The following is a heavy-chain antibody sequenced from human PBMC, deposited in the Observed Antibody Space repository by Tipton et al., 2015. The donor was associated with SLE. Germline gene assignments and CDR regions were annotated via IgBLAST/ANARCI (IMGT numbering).Heavy chain of an antibody. Sequence: TLSLTCSVSGASISSSGYYWGWIRQPPGKGLEWIGSIYYSGSTYYNPALKSRVTISVDTSKNQFSLKLSSVTAADTAVYYCARDDPTGDAFDIWGQGTMVTVSS. V-gene: IGHV4-39*07. CDR2: IYYSGST. CDR1: GASISSSGYY. CDR3: ARDDPTGDAFDI. D-gene: IGHD4-17*01. J-gene: IGHJ3*02.